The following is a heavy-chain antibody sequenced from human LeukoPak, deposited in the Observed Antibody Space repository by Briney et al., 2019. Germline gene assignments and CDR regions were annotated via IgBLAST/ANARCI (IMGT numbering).Heavy chain of an antibody. V-gene: IGHV4-59*01. J-gene: IGHJ6*03. CDR2: IYYSGST. D-gene: IGHD1-7*01. Sequence: SETLSLTCTVSGGSISSYYWSWIRQPPGKGLEWIGYIYYSGSTNYNPSLKSRVTISVDTSKNQFSLKLSSVTAADTAVYYCARAVGNWNFRLAHYYYYMDVWGKGTTVTVSS. CDR1: GGSISSYY. CDR3: ARAVGNWNFRLAHYYYYMDV.